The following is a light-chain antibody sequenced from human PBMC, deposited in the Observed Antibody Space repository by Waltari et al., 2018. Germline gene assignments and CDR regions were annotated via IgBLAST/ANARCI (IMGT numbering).Light chain of an antibody. CDR1: QSVGRY. CDR3: QQYNNWPPLT. J-gene: IGKJ4*01. V-gene: IGKV3-15*01. Sequence: EIVMTQSPVTLSVSPGERVTLPCRASQSVGRYLAWYQQKPGQIPRLLIYGASTRATGIPARFSGSGSGTEFTLTITSLQSEDFAVYYCQQYNNWPPLTFGGGTKVEIK. CDR2: GAS.